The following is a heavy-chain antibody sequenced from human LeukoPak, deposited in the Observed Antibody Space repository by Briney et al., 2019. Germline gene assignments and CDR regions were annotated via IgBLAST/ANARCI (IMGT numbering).Heavy chain of an antibody. CDR3: ASQPWYYDFWSGPVGLGV. V-gene: IGHV1-69*02. D-gene: IGHD3-3*01. CDR2: IIPILGIA. CDR1: GGTFSSYT. Sequence: SVKVSCKASGGTFSSYTISWVRQAPGQGLEWMGKIIPILGIANYAQKFQGRVTITADKSTSTAYRELSSLRSEDTAVYYCASQPWYYDFWSGPVGLGVWGKGTTVTVSS. J-gene: IGHJ6*04.